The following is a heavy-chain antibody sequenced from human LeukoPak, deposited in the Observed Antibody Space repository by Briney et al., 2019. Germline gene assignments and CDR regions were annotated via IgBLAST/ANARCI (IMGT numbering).Heavy chain of an antibody. CDR1: GFTFSSCV. CDR2: ISSTSTYI. Sequence: GGSLRLSCAASGFTFSSCVMHWVRQAPGKGLEWVSSISSTSTYIYYADSVKGRFTISRDNAKNSLYLEMNSLRAEDTAVYYCARGGGMDVWGQGTTVTVSS. J-gene: IGHJ6*02. CDR3: ARGGGMDV. V-gene: IGHV3-21*01.